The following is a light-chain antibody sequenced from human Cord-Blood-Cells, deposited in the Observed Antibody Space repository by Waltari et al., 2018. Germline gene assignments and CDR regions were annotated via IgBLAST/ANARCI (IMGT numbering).Light chain of an antibody. Sequence: SALTQPASVSGPPGQSVTIPSPGTSSDVGGYNYVSWYQQHQGKAPKLMLYDVSNRPSGVSNRFSGSKSGNTASLTIAGLQAEDEADYYCSSYTSSSTLYVCGTGTKVTVL. V-gene: IGLV2-14*01. CDR1: SSDVGGYNY. CDR3: SSYTSSSTLYV. CDR2: DVS. J-gene: IGLJ1*01.